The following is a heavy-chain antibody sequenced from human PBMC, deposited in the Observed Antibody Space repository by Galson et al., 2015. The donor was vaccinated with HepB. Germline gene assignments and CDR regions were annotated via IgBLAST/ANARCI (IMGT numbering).Heavy chain of an antibody. CDR3: ARDSSGNTGGIGWVGP. Sequence: SLRLSCAASGFTFSDYYMTWIRQAPGKGLEWVSYIRRSGSAIYYADSVKGRFTVSRDNAKNSLYLQMNSLRDEDTAVYYCARDSSGNTGGIGWVGPWRPGTLVPVSS. J-gene: IGHJ5*02. CDR1: GFTFSDYY. V-gene: IGHV3-11*01. D-gene: IGHD3-10*01. CDR2: IRRSGSAI.